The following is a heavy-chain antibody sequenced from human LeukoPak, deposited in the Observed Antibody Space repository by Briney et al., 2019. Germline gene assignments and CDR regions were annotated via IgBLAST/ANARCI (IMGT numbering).Heavy chain of an antibody. Sequence: GGSLRLSCSASGFTFSSCAMHWVRQAPGMGLEYVSGINDYGDTTHHGDSVRGRVTISRDDSMNTVHLQMSSLRADDTAVYYCVKDLSGWYSFESWGQGTLVTVSS. CDR3: VKDLSGWYSFES. J-gene: IGHJ4*02. CDR2: INDYGDTT. CDR1: GFTFSSCA. D-gene: IGHD6-19*01. V-gene: IGHV3-64D*09.